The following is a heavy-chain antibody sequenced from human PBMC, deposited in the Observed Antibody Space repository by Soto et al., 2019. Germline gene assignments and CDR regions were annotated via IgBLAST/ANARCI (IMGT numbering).Heavy chain of an antibody. D-gene: IGHD3-22*01. J-gene: IGHJ6*02. V-gene: IGHV3-33*01. CDR2: MWSDGSSK. CDR3: ATDSDTSGHYTHLDA. Sequence: QAQLVESGGGVVQPGGSLRLSCAGTGFTFSFYGIHWVRQAPGKGLEWVTVMWSDGSSKYYADSVTGRFTISRDNSKNALYLQMNSLRDEDTAVYDRATDSDTSGHYTHLDAWGQGTTVTVAS. CDR1: GFTFSFYG.